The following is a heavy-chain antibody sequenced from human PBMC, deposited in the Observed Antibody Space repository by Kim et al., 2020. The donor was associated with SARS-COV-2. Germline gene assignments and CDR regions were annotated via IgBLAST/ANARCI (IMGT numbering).Heavy chain of an antibody. Sequence: GGSLRLSCATSGFTFNDAWMNWVRQAPGKGLEWVGRIKTNSGGGTTDYAAPVKGRFTISRDDSKNTVYLQMNSLRIEDTALYYCTTRNFPQGDYPFDHWGQGTLVTVSS. D-gene: IGHD4-17*01. CDR1: GFTFNDAW. V-gene: IGHV3-15*01. CDR3: TTRNFPQGDYPFDH. J-gene: IGHJ4*02. CDR2: IKTNSGGGTT.